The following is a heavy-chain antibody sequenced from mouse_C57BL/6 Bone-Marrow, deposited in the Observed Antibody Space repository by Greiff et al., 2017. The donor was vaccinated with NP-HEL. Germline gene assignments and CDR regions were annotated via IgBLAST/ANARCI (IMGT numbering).Heavy chain of an antibody. Sequence: QVTLKVSGPGIVQPSQPVRLTCTFSGFSLSTSGIGVTWIRQPSGKGLVWLATICWDDDYRSNPILKSSLAASKDTSHNQAFLNIITVETADTAIYDCAQSSHLRGFAYWGQGTLVTVSA. CDR3: AQSSHLRGFAY. CDR1: GFSLSTSGIG. V-gene: IGHV8-4*01. J-gene: IGHJ3*01. CDR2: ICWDDDY. D-gene: IGHD3-1*01.